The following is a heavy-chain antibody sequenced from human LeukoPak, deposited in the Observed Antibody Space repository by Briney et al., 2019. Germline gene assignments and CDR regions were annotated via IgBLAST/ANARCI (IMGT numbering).Heavy chain of an antibody. J-gene: IGHJ4*02. CDR1: GGSISSSKW. V-gene: IGHV4-4*02. CDR3: ARVQAGSGWYRIDY. D-gene: IGHD6-19*01. Sequence: SETLSLTCAVSGGSISSSKWWSWVRQPPGKGLEWIGEIYHSGSTNYNPSLKSRVTISVDKSKNQFSLKLSSVTAADTAVYYCARVQAGSGWYRIDYWGQGTLVTVSS. CDR2: IYHSGST.